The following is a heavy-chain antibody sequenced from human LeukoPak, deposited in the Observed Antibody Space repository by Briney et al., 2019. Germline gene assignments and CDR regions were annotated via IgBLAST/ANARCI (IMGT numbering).Heavy chain of an antibody. Sequence: GGSLRLSCTASGFTFGDYAMSWVRQAPGKGLEWVGFIRSKAYGGTTEYAASVKGRFTISRDDSKSIAYLQMNSLKTEDTAVYYCTRSYSGSYFVDYWGQGTLVTVSS. D-gene: IGHD1-26*01. CDR1: GFTFGDYA. CDR3: TRSYSGSYFVDY. V-gene: IGHV3-49*04. CDR2: IRSKAYGGTT. J-gene: IGHJ4*02.